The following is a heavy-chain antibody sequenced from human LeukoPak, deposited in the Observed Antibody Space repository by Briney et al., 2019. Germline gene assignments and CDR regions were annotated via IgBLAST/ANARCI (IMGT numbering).Heavy chain of an antibody. V-gene: IGHV3-33*01. CDR1: GFPFSSYG. CDR2: IWYDGSNK. CDR3: ARDQLSYDQSRYHSYGMDV. D-gene: IGHD2-2*01. J-gene: IGHJ6*02. Sequence: GGSLRLSCAASGFPFSSYGMHWVRQAPGKGLEWVAVIWYDGSNKYYADSVKGRFTISRDSSKNTLYLQMNSLRSDDTAVYYCARDQLSYDQSRYHSYGMDVWGQGTTVTVSS.